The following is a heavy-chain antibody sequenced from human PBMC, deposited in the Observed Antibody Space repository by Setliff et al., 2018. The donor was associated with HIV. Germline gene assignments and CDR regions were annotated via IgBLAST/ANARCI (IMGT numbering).Heavy chain of an antibody. V-gene: IGHV5-51*01. Sequence: PGESLKISCKGSGYSFTNYWIGWVRQMPGKGLEWMGIIYPGDSDTRYSPSFQGQVTISADKSISTAYLQWSSLKASDTAMYYCARRMRYYDSSGYYGLAGTPWDNWFDPWGQGTLVTVSS. D-gene: IGHD3-22*01. CDR1: GYSFTNYW. CDR3: ARRMRYYDSSGYYGLAGTPWDNWFDP. CDR2: IYPGDSDT. J-gene: IGHJ5*02.